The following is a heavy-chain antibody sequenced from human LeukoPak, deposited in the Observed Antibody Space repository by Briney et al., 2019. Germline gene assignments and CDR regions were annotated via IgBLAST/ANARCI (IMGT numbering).Heavy chain of an antibody. V-gene: IGHV4-59*01. J-gene: IGHJ4*02. D-gene: IGHD6-19*01. CDR2: VFYSGST. CDR1: GVSISSYC. Sequence: PSETLSLTCIISGVSISSYCWNWIRQPPGKGLEWIGNVFYSGSTYYNPSLQSRVTISLDTSKNQFSLRLNSMTAADTAVYYCARDSGSGWYLKYWGQGILVTVSS. CDR3: ARDSGSGWYLKY.